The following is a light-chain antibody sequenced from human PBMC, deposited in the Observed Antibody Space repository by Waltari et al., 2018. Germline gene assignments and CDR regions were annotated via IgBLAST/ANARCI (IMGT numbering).Light chain of an antibody. CDR3: ATWDDNLNGYV. V-gene: IGLV1-44*01. CDR2: SNN. J-gene: IGLJ1*01. Sequence: QSVLTQPPSASGTPGQRVTISCSGGSSNIERNAVNWFQQLPGAAPQLLIYSNNQRPSGGRDRFSGSKSGTSASLVISGLQSEDEADYYCATWDDNLNGYVFGTGTKVTVL. CDR1: SSNIERNA.